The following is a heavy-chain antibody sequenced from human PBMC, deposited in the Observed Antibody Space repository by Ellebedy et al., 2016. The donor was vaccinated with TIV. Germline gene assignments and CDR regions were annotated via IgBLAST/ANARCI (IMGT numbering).Heavy chain of an antibody. CDR1: GFTFDSYA. CDR3: ASGHRGISFGI. V-gene: IGHV3-7*03. CDR2: IRHDGGEK. Sequence: GESLKISCVASGFTFDSYAMHWVRQAPGKGLEWVANIRHDGGEKSYVDSVKGRFTISRDNAKNSLYLQMNSLRAEDTAVYYCASGHRGISFGIWGQGTMVTVSS. D-gene: IGHD3-16*01. J-gene: IGHJ3*02.